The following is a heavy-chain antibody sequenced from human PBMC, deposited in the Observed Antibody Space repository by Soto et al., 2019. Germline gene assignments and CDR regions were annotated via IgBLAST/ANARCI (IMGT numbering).Heavy chain of an antibody. CDR3: ARHPERIAQIGWFDP. V-gene: IGHV3-33*01. CDR1: GFTFSSYG. CDR2: IWYDGSNK. J-gene: IGHJ5*02. Sequence: GGSLRLSCAASGFTFSSYGMHWVRQAPGKGLEWVAVIWYDGSNKYYADSVKGRFTISRDNAKNSLYLQMNSLRAEDTAVYYCARHPERIAQIGWFDPWGQGTLVTVSS. D-gene: IGHD6-13*01.